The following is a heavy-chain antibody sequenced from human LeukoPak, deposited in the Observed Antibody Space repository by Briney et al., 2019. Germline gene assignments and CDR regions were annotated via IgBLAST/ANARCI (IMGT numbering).Heavy chain of an antibody. J-gene: IGHJ4*01. Sequence: GGSLRLSCAASGFTFSSYEMNWVRQAPGKGLEWISYISASGTITHYADSVKGRFTISRDNAKNSLYLQMNSLRPDDTALYYCSTDPRLLIYWGHGTLVTVSS. CDR2: ISASGTIT. D-gene: IGHD2-8*01. CDR1: GFTFSSYE. V-gene: IGHV3-48*03. CDR3: STDPRLLIY.